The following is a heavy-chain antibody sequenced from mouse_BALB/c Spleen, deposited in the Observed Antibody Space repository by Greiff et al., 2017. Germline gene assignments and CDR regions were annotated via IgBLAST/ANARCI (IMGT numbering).Heavy chain of an antibody. CDR1: GYTFTSYW. CDR2: IYPSDSYT. Sequence: VQLQQPGAELVRPGASVKLSCKASGYTFTSYWINWVKQRPGQGLEWIGNIYPSDSYTNYNQKFKDKATLTVDKSSSTAYMQLSSPTSEDSAVYYCTRYRYDEGAMDYWGQGTSVTVSS. CDR3: TRYRYDEGAMDY. V-gene: IGHV1-69*02. J-gene: IGHJ4*01. D-gene: IGHD2-14*01.